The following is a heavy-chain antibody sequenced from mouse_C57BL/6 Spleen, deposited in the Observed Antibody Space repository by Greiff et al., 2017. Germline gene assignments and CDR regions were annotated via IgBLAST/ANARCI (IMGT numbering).Heavy chain of an antibody. Sequence: QVQLQQPGAELVRPGTSVKLSCKASGYTFTSYWMHWVKQRPGQGLEWIGVIDPSDSYTNYNQKFKGKATLTVDTSSSTAYMQLSSLTSEDSAVYYCGSTGNYAMDYWGQGTSVTVSS. CDR2: IDPSDSYT. CDR3: GSTGNYAMDY. V-gene: IGHV1-59*01. D-gene: IGHD1-1*02. J-gene: IGHJ4*01. CDR1: GYTFTSYW.